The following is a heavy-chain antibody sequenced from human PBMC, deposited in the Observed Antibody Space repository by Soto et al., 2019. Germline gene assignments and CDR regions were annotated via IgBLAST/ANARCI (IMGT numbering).Heavy chain of an antibody. D-gene: IGHD3-22*01. Sequence: GESLKISCKGSGYSFAGYWITWVRQKPGKGIEWMGRIDPSDSQTYYSPSFRGHVTISVTKSITTVFLQWSSLRASDTAMYYCARQIYDSDTGPNFQYYFDSWGQGTPVTVSS. CDR3: ARQIYDSDTGPNFQYYFDS. J-gene: IGHJ4*02. CDR2: IDPSDSQT. CDR1: GYSFAGYW. V-gene: IGHV5-10-1*01.